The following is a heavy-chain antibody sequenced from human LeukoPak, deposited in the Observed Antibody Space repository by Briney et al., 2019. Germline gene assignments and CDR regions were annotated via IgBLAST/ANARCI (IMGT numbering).Heavy chain of an antibody. D-gene: IGHD2-21*01. CDR2: IYHGDSDT. V-gene: IGHV5-51*01. CDR3: ARLRDYYYYYMDV. J-gene: IGHJ6*03. Sequence: GESLKISCKGSGYSFTSYWIGWVRQMPGKGLEWMGIIYHGDSDTRYSPSFQGQVTISADKSISTAYLQWSSLKALDTAMYYCARLRDYYYYYMDVWGKGTTVTVSS. CDR1: GYSFTSYW.